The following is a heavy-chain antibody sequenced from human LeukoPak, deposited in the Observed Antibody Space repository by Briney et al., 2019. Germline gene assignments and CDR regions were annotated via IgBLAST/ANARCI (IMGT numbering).Heavy chain of an antibody. CDR1: GFTFSTYA. D-gene: IGHD3-3*01. Sequence: GGSLRLSCAVSGFTFSTYAMSWVRQAPGKGLEGVTAISDSGGYTSYADSVRGRFTISRDNSKNTLYLQMNSLRDEDAAVYYCAREGNQVLEYQCDYWGEGTLVTVFS. CDR3: AREGNQVLEYQCDY. V-gene: IGHV3-23*01. J-gene: IGHJ4*02. CDR2: ISDSGGYT.